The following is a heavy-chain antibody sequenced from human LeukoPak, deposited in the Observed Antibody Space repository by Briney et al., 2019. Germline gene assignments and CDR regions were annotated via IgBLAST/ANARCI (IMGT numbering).Heavy chain of an antibody. J-gene: IGHJ4*02. Sequence: SETLSLTCAVYGGSFSGYYWSWIRQPPGKGLEWIGEINHSGSTNYNPSLKSRVTISVDTSKNQFSPKLSSVTAADTAVYYCAGTTTVVTPGDDYWGQGTLVTVSS. V-gene: IGHV4-34*01. D-gene: IGHD4-23*01. CDR1: GGSFSGYY. CDR2: INHSGST. CDR3: AGTTTVVTPGDDY.